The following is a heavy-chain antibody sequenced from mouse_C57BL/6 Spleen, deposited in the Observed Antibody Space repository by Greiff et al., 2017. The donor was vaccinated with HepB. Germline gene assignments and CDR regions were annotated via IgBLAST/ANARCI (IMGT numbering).Heavy chain of an antibody. J-gene: IGHJ4*01. Sequence: EVNVVESGGGLVKPGGSLKLSCAASGFTFSDYGMHWVRQAPEKGLEWVAYISSGSSTIYYADTVKGRFTISRDNAKNTLFLQMTSLRSEDTAMYYCARGDLGAMDYWGQGTSVTVSS. D-gene: IGHD4-1*01. CDR3: ARGDLGAMDY. V-gene: IGHV5-17*01. CDR2: ISSGSSTI. CDR1: GFTFSDYG.